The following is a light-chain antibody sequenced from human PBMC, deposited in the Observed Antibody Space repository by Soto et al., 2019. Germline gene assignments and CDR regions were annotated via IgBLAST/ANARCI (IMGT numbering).Light chain of an antibody. V-gene: IGKV3-15*01. CDR2: GAS. CDR1: QSVSRY. J-gene: IGKJ1*01. CDR3: HQYKNWPWT. Sequence: EIVMTQSPASLSLSPGERVTLSCTASQSVSRYLAWYQQIPGQAPRLLIHGASTGAIGVPDRFSGSGSGTEFTLTISTLQSEDSAIYYCHQYKNWPWTFGQGTKVDIK.